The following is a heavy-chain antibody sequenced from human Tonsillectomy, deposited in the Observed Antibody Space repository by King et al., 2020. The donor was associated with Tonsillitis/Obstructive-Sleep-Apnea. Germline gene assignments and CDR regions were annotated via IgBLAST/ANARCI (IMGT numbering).Heavy chain of an antibody. V-gene: IGHV3-33*01. CDR2: IWYDGRNK. D-gene: IGHD1-26*01. CDR1: GFTFSNYA. J-gene: IGHJ4*01. Sequence: VQLVESGGGVVQPGRSLGLSCTASGFTFSNYAMHWVRQAPGKGLEWVAAIWYDGRNKYYADSVKGRFTISRDNSKNTLFLQMTSLRAGDTATYYCARGDSGSYVFFDHWGQGSLVTVSS. CDR3: ARGDSGSYVFFDH.